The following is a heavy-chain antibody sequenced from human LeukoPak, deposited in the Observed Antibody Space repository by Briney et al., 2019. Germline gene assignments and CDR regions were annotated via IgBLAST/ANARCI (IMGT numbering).Heavy chain of an antibody. CDR1: GGSISSGGYS. Sequence: PSETLSLTCAVSGGSISSGGYSWSWIRQPPGKGLEWIGYIYHSGSTYYNPSFKSRVTISVDRSKNQFSLKLSSVTAADTAVYYCARDRYGDHTYFDYWGQGTLVTVSS. D-gene: IGHD4-17*01. J-gene: IGHJ4*02. V-gene: IGHV4-30-2*01. CDR3: ARDRYGDHTYFDY. CDR2: IYHSGST.